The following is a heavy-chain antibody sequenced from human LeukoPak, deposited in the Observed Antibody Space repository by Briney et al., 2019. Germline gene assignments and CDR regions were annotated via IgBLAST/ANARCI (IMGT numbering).Heavy chain of an antibody. CDR3: ARDRAYYYDSSGFYYFDY. CDR1: GYTFTGYY. D-gene: IGHD3-22*01. CDR2: INPNSGGT. J-gene: IGHJ4*02. Sequence: ASVKVSCKASGYTFTGYYMHWVRQAPGQGLEWMGWINPNSGGTNYAQKFQGRVTMTRDTSISTAYMELSSLRSDDRAIYYCARDRAYYYDSSGFYYFDYGGQGTLVTVSS. V-gene: IGHV1-2*02.